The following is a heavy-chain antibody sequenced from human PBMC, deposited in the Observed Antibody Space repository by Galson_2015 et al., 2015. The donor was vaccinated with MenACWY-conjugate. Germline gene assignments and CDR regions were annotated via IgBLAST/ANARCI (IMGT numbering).Heavy chain of an antibody. D-gene: IGHD1-26*01. Sequence: CAISGDSVSSKSAAWNWIRQSPSRGLEWLGRTYYRSRWYNDYAVSVKSRITINPDTSKNQFSLQLNSVTPEDTAVYYCSRDQFDGNNWFDPWVQGTLVIVSS. V-gene: IGHV6-1*01. CDR2: TYYRSRWYN. CDR3: SRDQFDGNNWFDP. J-gene: IGHJ5*02. CDR1: GDSVSSKSAA.